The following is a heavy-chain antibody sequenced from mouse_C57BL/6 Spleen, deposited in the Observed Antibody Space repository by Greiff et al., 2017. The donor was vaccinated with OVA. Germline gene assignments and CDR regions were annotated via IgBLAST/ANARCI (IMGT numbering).Heavy chain of an antibody. J-gene: IGHJ3*01. CDR2: INPSTGGT. CDR3: ARIYYGSSYGFAY. V-gene: IGHV1-42*01. Sequence: EVQGVESGPELVKPGASVKISCKASGYSFTGYYMNWVKQSPEKSLEWIGEINPSTGGTTYNQKFKAKATLTVDKSSSTAYMQLKSLTSEDSAVYYCARIYYGSSYGFAYWGQGTLVTVSA. D-gene: IGHD1-1*01. CDR1: GYSFTGYY.